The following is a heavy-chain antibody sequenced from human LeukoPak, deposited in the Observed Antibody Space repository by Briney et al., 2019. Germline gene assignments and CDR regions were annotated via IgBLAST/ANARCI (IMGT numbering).Heavy chain of an antibody. J-gene: IGHJ4*02. D-gene: IGHD2-2*01. CDR3: ARWVCSSTSCHYFDY. V-gene: IGHV3-21*01. CDR2: ISNSSTYI. Sequence: ISNSSTYIYYADSVKGRFTISRDNVQNSLYLQMNSLRVEDTAVYYCARWVCSSTSCHYFDYWGQGTLVVVSS.